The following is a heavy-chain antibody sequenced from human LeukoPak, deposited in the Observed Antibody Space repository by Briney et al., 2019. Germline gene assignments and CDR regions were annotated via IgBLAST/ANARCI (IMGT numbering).Heavy chain of an antibody. CDR2: IYYSGST. V-gene: IGHV4-59*01. CDR3: AGGGIAVDY. CDR1: GGSISSYY. Sequence: SETLSLTCTVSGGSISSYYWSWFRQPPGKGLEWIGYIYYSGSTNYNPSPKSRVTISVDTSKNQFSLKLSSVTAADTAVYYCAGGGIAVDYWGQGTLVTVSS. J-gene: IGHJ4*02. D-gene: IGHD6-13*01.